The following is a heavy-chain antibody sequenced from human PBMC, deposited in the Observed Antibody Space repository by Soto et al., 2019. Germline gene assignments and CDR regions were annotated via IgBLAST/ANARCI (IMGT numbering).Heavy chain of an antibody. Sequence: SLRLSCAASGFTFSNAWMSWVRQAPGKGLEWVGRIKSKTDGGTTDYAAPVKGRFTISRDDSKNTLYLQMNSLKTEDTAVYYCTAEWELRAFDIWGQGTMVTVSS. J-gene: IGHJ3*02. V-gene: IGHV3-15*01. D-gene: IGHD1-26*01. CDR1: GFTFSNAW. CDR3: TAEWELRAFDI. CDR2: IKSKTDGGTT.